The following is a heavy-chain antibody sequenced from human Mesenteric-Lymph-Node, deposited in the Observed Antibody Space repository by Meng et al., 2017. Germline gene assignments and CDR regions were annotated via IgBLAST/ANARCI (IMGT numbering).Heavy chain of an antibody. CDR2: LWFDGSNK. J-gene: IGHJ4*02. D-gene: IGHD4-23*01. CDR1: GFTFSRHG. V-gene: IGHV3-33*01. CDR3: AREVIMGNSAGFDN. Sequence: GGSLRLSCAASGFTFSRHGMHWVRQAPGKGLEWVAVLWFDGSNKNYADSVKGRFTISRDNSKNRLYLEMNSLRVEDTAVYYCAREVIMGNSAGFDNWGQGTLVTVSS.